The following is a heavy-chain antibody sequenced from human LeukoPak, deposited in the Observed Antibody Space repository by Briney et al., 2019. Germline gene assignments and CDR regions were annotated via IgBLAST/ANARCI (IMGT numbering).Heavy chain of an antibody. CDR3: ARETYYYDSSGYYPGPNFDY. CDR2: IWYDGSNK. D-gene: IGHD3-22*01. CDR1: GFTFSSYS. Sequence: GGSLRLSCAASGFTFSSYSMNWVRQAPGKGLEWVAVIWYDGSNKYYADSVKGRFTISRDNSKNTLYLQMNSLRAEDTAVYYCARETYYYDSSGYYPGPNFDYWGQGTLVTVSS. V-gene: IGHV3-33*08. J-gene: IGHJ4*02.